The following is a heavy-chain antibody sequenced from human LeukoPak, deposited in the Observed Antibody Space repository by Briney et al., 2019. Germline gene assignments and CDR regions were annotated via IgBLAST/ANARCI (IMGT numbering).Heavy chain of an antibody. V-gene: IGHV1-18*01. CDR3: ATTRLLLWFGEAPFDY. CDR2: ISAYNGNT. Sequence: ASVKVSCKASGYTFTSYGISWVRQAPGQGLEWMGWISAYNGNTNYAQKLQGRVTMTTDTSTSTAYMELRSLRSDDTAVYYCATTRLLLWFGEAPFDYWGQGTLVTVSS. D-gene: IGHD3-10*01. J-gene: IGHJ4*02. CDR1: GYTFTSYG.